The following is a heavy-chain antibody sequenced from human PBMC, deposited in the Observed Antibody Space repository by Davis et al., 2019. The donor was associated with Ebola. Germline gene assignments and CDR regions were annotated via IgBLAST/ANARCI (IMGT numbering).Heavy chain of an antibody. Sequence: GGSLRLSCAASGFTFSSYEMNWVRQAPGKGLEWVSAISGSGGSTYYADSVKSRFTISRDNYKNTLYLQMNSLRAEDTAVYYCAVNYYYYYGMDVWGQGTTVTVSS. J-gene: IGHJ6*02. CDR1: GFTFSSYE. CDR2: ISGSGGST. V-gene: IGHV3-23*01. CDR3: AVNYYYYYGMDV.